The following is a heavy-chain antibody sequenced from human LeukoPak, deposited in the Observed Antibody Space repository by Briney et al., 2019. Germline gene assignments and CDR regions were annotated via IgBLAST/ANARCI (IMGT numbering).Heavy chain of an antibody. J-gene: IGHJ4*02. CDR1: GFPFSSYW. V-gene: IGHV3-7*04. CDR3: TRVGYIDEGIDY. D-gene: IGHD5-24*01. CDR2: IKQDGSKK. Sequence: GGSLRLSCVASGFPFSSYWMTWVRQAPGKGLEWVVNIKQDGSKKSHVDSVKGRFTISRDNAKNSLYLQMNSLRAEDTAIYYCTRVGYIDEGIDYWGQGTLVTVSS.